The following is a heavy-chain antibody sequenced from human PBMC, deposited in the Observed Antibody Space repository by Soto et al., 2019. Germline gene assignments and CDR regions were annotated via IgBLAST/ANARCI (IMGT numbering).Heavy chain of an antibody. V-gene: IGHV1-3*01. CDR2: INPDNGNT. Sequence: QVQLVQSGAEVRKPGASVNISCRASGFSFSDNLINWVRHAPGQSLEWMGWINPDNGNTRYSQTFQGRVTISRHTDARIACVEARDPTSEVTAVYYWARDILADGPLANGVFDVWDQGTMVTVPS. D-gene: IGHD2-8*01. CDR3: ARDILADGPLANGVFDV. CDR1: GFSFSDNL. J-gene: IGHJ3*01.